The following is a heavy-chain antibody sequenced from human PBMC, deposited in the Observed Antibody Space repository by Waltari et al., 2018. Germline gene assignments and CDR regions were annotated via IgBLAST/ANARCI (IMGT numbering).Heavy chain of an antibody. V-gene: IGHV4-59*11. J-gene: IGHJ4*02. D-gene: IGHD3-10*01. CDR2: IYYSGST. CDR1: GGSISSPY. CDR3: ARTEAVWFTYFDY. Sequence: QVQLPASGPGMVKPSETLSLTCTVSGGSISSPYRSWIRQPPGKGLEWIGYIYYSGSTNYNPSLKSRVTISVDTSKNQFSLKLSSVTAADTAVYYCARTEAVWFTYFDYWGQGTLVTVSS.